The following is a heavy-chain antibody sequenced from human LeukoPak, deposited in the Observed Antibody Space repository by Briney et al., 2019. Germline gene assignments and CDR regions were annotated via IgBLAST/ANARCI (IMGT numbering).Heavy chain of an antibody. CDR3: ARADAVGATNFDY. CDR1: GGSFSGYY. V-gene: IGHV4-34*01. D-gene: IGHD1-26*01. Sequence: KPSETLSLTCAAYGGSFSGYYWSWIRQPPGKGLEWIGEINHSGSTNYNPSLKSRVTISVDTSKNQFSLKLSSVTAADTAVYYCARADAVGATNFDYWGQGTLVTVSS. J-gene: IGHJ4*02. CDR2: INHSGST.